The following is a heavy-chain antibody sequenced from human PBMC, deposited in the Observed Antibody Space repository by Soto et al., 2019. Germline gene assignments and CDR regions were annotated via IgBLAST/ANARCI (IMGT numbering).Heavy chain of an antibody. CDR3: ARLYCGNLFDY. CDR1: GGSISSYY. V-gene: IGHV4-59*08. D-gene: IGHD2-15*01. CDR2: IYYSGSN. Sequence: SETLSLTCTVSGGSISSYYWSWIRQPPGKGLERIGYIYYSGSNYYNTSLKSRVTISLDTSKNKFSLKLSSETAADTAVYYCARLYCGNLFDYWGQGTLVTVSS. J-gene: IGHJ4*02.